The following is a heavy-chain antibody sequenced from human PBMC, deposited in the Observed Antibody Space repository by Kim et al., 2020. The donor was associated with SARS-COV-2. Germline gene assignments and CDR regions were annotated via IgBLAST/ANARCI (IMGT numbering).Heavy chain of an antibody. CDR3: ARGATWAFDI. J-gene: IGHJ3*02. Sequence: NKYYADSVKGRFTISRDNAKNSLYLQMDSLRDEDTAMYYCARGATWAFDIWGQGTMVTVSS. V-gene: IGHV3-48*02. CDR2: NK.